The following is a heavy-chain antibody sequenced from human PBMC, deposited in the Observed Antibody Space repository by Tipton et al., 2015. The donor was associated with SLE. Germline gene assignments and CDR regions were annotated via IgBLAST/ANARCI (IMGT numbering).Heavy chain of an antibody. J-gene: IGHJ5*02. D-gene: IGHD3-3*01. CDR2: IYYSGST. V-gene: IGHV4-59*04. CDR1: GGSFSSYY. Sequence: TLSLTCAVYGGSFSSYYWSWIRQPPGKGLEWIGYIYYSGSTYYNPSLKSRVTISVDTSKNQFSLKLSSVTAADTAVYYCARHRYYDFWSGFGGWFDPWGQGTLVTVSS. CDR3: ARHRYYDFWSGFGGWFDP.